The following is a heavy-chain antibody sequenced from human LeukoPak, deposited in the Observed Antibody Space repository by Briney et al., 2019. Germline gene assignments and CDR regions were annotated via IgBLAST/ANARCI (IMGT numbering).Heavy chain of an antibody. CDR1: GYTFTGYY. V-gene: IGHV1-2*02. Sequence: GASVKVSCKASGYTFTGYYMHWVRQAPGQGLEWMGWINPNSGGTNYAQKFQGRVTMTRDTSISTAYMELSRLRSDDTAVYYCARGSGYYDILTGYWGQGTLVTVSS. J-gene: IGHJ4*02. D-gene: IGHD3-9*01. CDR3: ARGSGYYDILTGY. CDR2: INPNSGGT.